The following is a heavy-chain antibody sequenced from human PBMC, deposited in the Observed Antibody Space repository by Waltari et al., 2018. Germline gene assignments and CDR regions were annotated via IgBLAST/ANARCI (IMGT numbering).Heavy chain of an antibody. Sequence: QLQLQESGPGLVKPSETLSLTCTVSGGSISSSSYYWGWIRQPPGKGLDGIGSIYYSGSTYYNPSLKSRVTISVDTSKNQFSLKLSSVTAADTAVYYCASQAVAGPFDYWGQGTLVTVSS. D-gene: IGHD6-19*01. J-gene: IGHJ4*02. V-gene: IGHV4-39*07. CDR2: IYYSGST. CDR3: ASQAVAGPFDY. CDR1: GGSISSSSYY.